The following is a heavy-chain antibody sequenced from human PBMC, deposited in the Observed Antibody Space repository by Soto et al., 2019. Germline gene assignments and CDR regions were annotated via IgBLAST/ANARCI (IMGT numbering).Heavy chain of an antibody. CDR1: GGSISSSSYY. Sequence: QLQLQESGPGLVKPSETLSLTCTVSGGSISSSSYYWDWIRQPPGKGLEWIGSIYYTGSTYYNPSLKIRVPISVATSKNQFSLELTSVTAADTAVYYCARPMGDLYYGMDVWGQGTTVTVSS. D-gene: IGHD3-16*01. CDR3: ARPMGDLYYGMDV. J-gene: IGHJ6*02. CDR2: IYYTGST. V-gene: IGHV4-39*01.